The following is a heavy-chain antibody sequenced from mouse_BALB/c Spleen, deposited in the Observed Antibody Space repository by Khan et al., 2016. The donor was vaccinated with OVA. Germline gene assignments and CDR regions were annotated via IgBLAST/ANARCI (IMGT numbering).Heavy chain of an antibody. CDR2: IAPGSSNG. J-gene: IGHJ4*01. CDR1: GYTFTSYW. CDR3: ARENYYGRSCNAMDY. D-gene: IGHD1-1*01. V-gene: IGHV1S41*01. Sequence: DLVKPGASVKLSCKASGYTFTSYWINWIKQRPGQGLEWIGRIAPGSSNGYYNDMFKGKATLTVDTSSSTAYIQLSSLSSEDPAVYFCARENYYGRSCNAMDYWGQGTSVTVSS.